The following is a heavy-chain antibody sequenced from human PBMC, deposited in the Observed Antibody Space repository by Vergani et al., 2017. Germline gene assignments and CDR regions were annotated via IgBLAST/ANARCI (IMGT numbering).Heavy chain of an antibody. Sequence: VQLVESGGGLVKPGGSLRLSCAASGFTFSNAWMSWVRQAPGKGLEWVAVISYDGSNKYYADSVKGRFTISRDNAKNSLYLQMNSLRAEDTAVYYCARDKTEGLDYWGQGTLVTVSS. V-gene: IGHV3-30*03. J-gene: IGHJ4*02. CDR3: ARDKTEGLDY. CDR1: GFTFSNAW. CDR2: ISYDGSNK.